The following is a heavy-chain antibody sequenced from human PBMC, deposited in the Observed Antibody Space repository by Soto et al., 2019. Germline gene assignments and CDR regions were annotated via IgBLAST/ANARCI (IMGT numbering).Heavy chain of an antibody. CDR1: GFTFSSYS. V-gene: IGHV3-21*01. CDR2: ISSSSSYI. J-gene: IGHJ4*02. Sequence: GGSLRLSCAASGFTFSSYSMNWVRQAPGKGLEWVSSISSSSSYIYYADSVKGRFTISRDNAKNSPYLQMNSLRAEDTAVYYCARDRIIAVAGPYFDYWGQGTLVTVSS. D-gene: IGHD6-19*01. CDR3: ARDRIIAVAGPYFDY.